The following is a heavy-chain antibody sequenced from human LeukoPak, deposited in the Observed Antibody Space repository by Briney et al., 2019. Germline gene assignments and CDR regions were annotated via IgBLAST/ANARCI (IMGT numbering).Heavy chain of an antibody. CDR3: ARIKGVVVTDIGY. D-gene: IGHD2-21*02. CDR1: GFTFSSHW. J-gene: IGHJ4*02. V-gene: IGHV3-7*03. CDR2: IKQDGSEK. Sequence: TGGSLRLSCAASGFTFSSHWMSWVRQAPGKGLEWVANIKQDGSEKYYVDSVKGRFTISRDNAKNSLYLQMNSLRAEDTAVYYCARIKGVVVTDIGYWGQGTLVTVSS.